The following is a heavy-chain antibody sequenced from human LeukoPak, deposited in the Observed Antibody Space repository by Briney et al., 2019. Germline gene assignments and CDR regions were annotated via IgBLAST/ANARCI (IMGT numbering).Heavy chain of an antibody. CDR3: ASPRPFWSGYFPPGYYYYMDV. CDR1: GFTVSSNY. CDR2: IYSGGST. J-gene: IGHJ6*03. Sequence: TGGSLRLSCAASGFTVSSNYMSWVRQAPGKGLEWVSVIYSGGSTYYADSVKGRFTISRDNSKNTLYLQMNSLRAEDTAVYYCASPRPFWSGYFPPGYYYYMDVWGKGTTVTVSS. D-gene: IGHD3-3*01. V-gene: IGHV3-53*01.